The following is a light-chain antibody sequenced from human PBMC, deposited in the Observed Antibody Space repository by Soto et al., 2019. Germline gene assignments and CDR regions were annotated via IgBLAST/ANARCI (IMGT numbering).Light chain of an antibody. CDR3: CSYAGSSTSHVV. CDR1: SSDVGSYNL. CDR2: EGS. V-gene: IGLV2-23*01. J-gene: IGLJ2*01. Sequence: QPASVSGSPGQSITISCTGTSSDVGSYNLVSWYQQHPGKAPKLMIYEGSKRPSGVSNRFSGSKSGNTASLTISGLQAEDEADYYCCSYAGSSTSHVVFGGGTKLTVL.